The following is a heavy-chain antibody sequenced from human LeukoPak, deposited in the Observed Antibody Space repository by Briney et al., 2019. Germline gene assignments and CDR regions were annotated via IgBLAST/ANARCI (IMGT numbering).Heavy chain of an antibody. CDR2: MNPNSGNT. CDR1: GYTFTSYD. CDR3: ARGPYDSSGYRFDC. V-gene: IGHV1-8*01. Sequence: ASVKVSCKASGYTFTSYDSNWVRQAPGQGLEWMGWMNPNSGNTGYAQKFQGRVTMTKNTSISTAYMELSSLRSEDTAVYYCARGPYDSSGYRFDCWGQGTLVTVSS. J-gene: IGHJ4*02. D-gene: IGHD3-22*01.